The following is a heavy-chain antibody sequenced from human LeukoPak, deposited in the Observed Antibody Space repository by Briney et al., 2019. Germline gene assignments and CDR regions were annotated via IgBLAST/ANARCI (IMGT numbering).Heavy chain of an antibody. CDR2: ISGSGGST. J-gene: IGHJ4*02. D-gene: IGHD2-2*01. V-gene: IGHV3-23*01. CDR3: AKEIRDYCSSTSCYFDY. Sequence: GGSLRLSCAASGFTFSSYAMSWVRQAPGKGLEWVSAISGSGGSTYYADSVKGRFTISRDNSKNTLYLQMNSLRAEDTAVYYCAKEIRDYCSSTSCYFDYWGQGTLVTVSS. CDR1: GFTFSSYA.